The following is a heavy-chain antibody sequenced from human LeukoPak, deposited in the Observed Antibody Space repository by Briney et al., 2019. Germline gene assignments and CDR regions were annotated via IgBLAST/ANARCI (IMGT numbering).Heavy chain of an antibody. V-gene: IGHV3-9*01. D-gene: IGHD1-26*01. CDR3: AKESGGQSGSYLDY. CDR2: ISWNSGSI. J-gene: IGHJ4*02. Sequence: GRSLRLSCAASGFTFDDYAMHWVRRAPGKGLEWISGISWNSGSIGYADSVKGRFTISRDNAKNSLYLRMNSLRAEDTALYYCAKESGGQSGSYLDYWGQGTLVTVSS. CDR1: GFTFDDYA.